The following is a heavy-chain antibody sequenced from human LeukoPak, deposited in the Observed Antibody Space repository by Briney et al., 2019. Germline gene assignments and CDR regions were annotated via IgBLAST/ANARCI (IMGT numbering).Heavy chain of an antibody. CDR3: ASGLDTQYCSSTSCYPRTHYMVV. D-gene: IGHD2-2*01. Sequence: SVKVSCKASGGTFSSYAISWVRQAPGQGLEWMGGIIPIFGTANYAQKFQGRVTITTDESTSTAYMELSSLRSEDTAVYYCASGLDTQYCSSTSCYPRTHYMVVWGKGTTVTVSS. J-gene: IGHJ6*03. V-gene: IGHV1-69*05. CDR2: IIPIFGTA. CDR1: GGTFSSYA.